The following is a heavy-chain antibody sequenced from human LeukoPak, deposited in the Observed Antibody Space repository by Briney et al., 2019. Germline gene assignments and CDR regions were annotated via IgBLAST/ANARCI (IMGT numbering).Heavy chain of an antibody. CDR1: GGSISGYY. CDR3: ARAPAYYYGSSGYYRHHLDY. V-gene: IGHV4-59*01. Sequence: SETLSLTCTVSGGSISGYYWSWIRQPPGKGLEWIGYIYYSGSTNYNPSLKSRVTISVDTSKNQFSLKLSSVTAADTAVYYCARAPAYYYGSSGYYRHHLDYWGQGTLVTVSS. CDR2: IYYSGST. D-gene: IGHD3-22*01. J-gene: IGHJ4*02.